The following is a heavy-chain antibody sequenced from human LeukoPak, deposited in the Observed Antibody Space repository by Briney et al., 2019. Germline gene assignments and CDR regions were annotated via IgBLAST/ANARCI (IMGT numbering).Heavy chain of an antibody. CDR1: GGSISTSSYY. CDR2: MYYSGST. Sequence: SETLSLTCTVSGGSISTSSYYWGWIRQPPGKGLEYIGSMYYSGSTDYNPSLKSRVTISVDTSNNHFSLRLSSVTAADAAVYYCARRRGMFSYYFDYWGQGTLVTVSS. J-gene: IGHJ4*02. V-gene: IGHV4-39*01. D-gene: IGHD3-10*02. CDR3: ARRRGMFSYYFDY.